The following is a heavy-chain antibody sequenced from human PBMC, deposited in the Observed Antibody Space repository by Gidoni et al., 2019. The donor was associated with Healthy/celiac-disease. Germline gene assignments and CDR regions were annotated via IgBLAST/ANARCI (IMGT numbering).Heavy chain of an antibody. CDR2: ISSSSSTI. V-gene: IGHV3-48*01. CDR3: ARAHYDFWSGYCDY. J-gene: IGHJ4*02. Sequence: EVQLVEPGGGLVQPGGSLRLSCAASGVPFSSYSMNWVRQAPGKGLEWVSYISSSSSTIYYADSVKGRFTISRDNAKNSLYLQMNSLRAEDTAVYYCARAHYDFWSGYCDYWGQGTLVTVSS. D-gene: IGHD3-3*01. CDR1: GVPFSSYS.